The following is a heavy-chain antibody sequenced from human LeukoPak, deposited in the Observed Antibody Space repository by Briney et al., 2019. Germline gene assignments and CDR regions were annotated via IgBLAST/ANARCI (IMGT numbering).Heavy chain of an antibody. J-gene: IGHJ4*02. CDR1: GFTFSSYW. V-gene: IGHV3-74*01. D-gene: IGHD4-23*01. CDR3: ARAGGNLYYFDY. Sequence: GGSLRLSCAASGFTFSSYWMHWVRQAPGKGLVWVSRINSDGSSTSYADSVKGRFTISRDNAKNTLYLQMNSLRAEDTAVYYCARAGGNLYYFDYRGQGTLVTVSS. CDR2: INSDGSST.